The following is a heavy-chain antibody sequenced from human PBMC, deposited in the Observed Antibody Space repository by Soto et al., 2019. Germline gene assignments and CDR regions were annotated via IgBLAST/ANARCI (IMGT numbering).Heavy chain of an antibody. V-gene: IGHV4-59*01. CDR2: IYYSGST. Sequence: PSETLSLTCTVSGGSISSYYWSWIRQPPGKGLEWIGYIYYSGSTNYNPSLKSRVTISVDTSKNQFSLKLSSVTAADTAVYYCARKGYYGSGSYYNFRNYYYGMDVWGQGTTVTVSS. CDR3: ARKGYYGSGSYYNFRNYYYGMDV. D-gene: IGHD3-10*01. J-gene: IGHJ6*02. CDR1: GGSISSYY.